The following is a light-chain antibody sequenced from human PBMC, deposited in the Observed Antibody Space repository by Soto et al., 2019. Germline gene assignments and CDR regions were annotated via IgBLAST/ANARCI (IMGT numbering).Light chain of an antibody. Sequence: QSALTQPASVSGSPGQSITISCTGTSGDVGAYNYVSWYQQHPGKAPRLMIYDVYNRPSGVSHRFSGSKTGNTASLIISGLQAEDEADYYCSSYTSTTSYVFGSGTKLTVL. CDR1: SGDVGAYNY. CDR2: DVY. V-gene: IGLV2-14*01. J-gene: IGLJ1*01. CDR3: SSYTSTTSYV.